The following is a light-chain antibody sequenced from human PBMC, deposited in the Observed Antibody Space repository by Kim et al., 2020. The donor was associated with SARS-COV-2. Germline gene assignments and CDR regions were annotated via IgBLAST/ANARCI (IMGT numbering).Light chain of an antibody. CDR3: QAWDSSTVV. V-gene: IGLV3-1*01. CDR1: KLGDKY. Sequence: SYELTQPPSVSVSPGQTASITCSGDKLGDKYACWYQQKPGQSPVLVIYQDSKRTSGIPERFSGSNSGNTATLTISGTQAMDEADYYCQAWDSSTVVFGGGPQLTVL. CDR2: QDS. J-gene: IGLJ2*01.